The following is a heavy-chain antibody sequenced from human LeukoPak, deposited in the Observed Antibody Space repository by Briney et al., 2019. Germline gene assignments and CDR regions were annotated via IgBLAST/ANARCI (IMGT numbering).Heavy chain of an antibody. Sequence: GGSLRLSCAASGYTFSNYAMHWVRQAPGKGLEWVAVISYDGSNKYYADSVKGRFTISRDNSKNTLYLQMNSLRAEDTAVYYCARGYSSLDYWGQGTLVTVSS. CDR2: ISYDGSNK. D-gene: IGHD6-13*01. V-gene: IGHV3-30-3*01. J-gene: IGHJ4*02. CDR1: GYTFSNYA. CDR3: ARGYSSLDY.